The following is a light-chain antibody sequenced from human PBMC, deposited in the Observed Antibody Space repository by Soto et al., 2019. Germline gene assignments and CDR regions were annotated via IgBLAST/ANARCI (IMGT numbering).Light chain of an antibody. CDR1: QSVSSY. CDR2: DAS. CDR3: QQYNPYSPWT. Sequence: EIVLTQSPATLALPPGERATLSCRASQSVSSYLAWYQQKPGQAPRLLIYDASNRATGIPARFSGSGSGTEFTLTISSLQPDDFATYYCQQYNPYSPWTFGQGTKVDIK. V-gene: IGKV3-11*01. J-gene: IGKJ1*01.